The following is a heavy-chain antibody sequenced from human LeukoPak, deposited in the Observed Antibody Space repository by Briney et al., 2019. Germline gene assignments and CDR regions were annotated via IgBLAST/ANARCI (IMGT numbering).Heavy chain of an antibody. J-gene: IGHJ4*02. D-gene: IGHD6-25*01. CDR2: IYYSGRT. CDR3: ARDVRRRSASNYFDY. V-gene: IGHV4-30-4*01. Sequence: SQTLSPTCTVSGGSISSGDYYWSWIRQSPGKGLEWIGYIYYSGRTYYNPSLKSRVTISADTSKNHFSLNVSSVTAADTAVYYCARDVRRRSASNYFDYWGQGTLVTVSS. CDR1: GGSISSGDYY.